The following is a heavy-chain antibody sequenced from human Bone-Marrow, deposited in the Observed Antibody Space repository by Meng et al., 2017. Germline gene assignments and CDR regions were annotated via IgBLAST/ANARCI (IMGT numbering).Heavy chain of an antibody. J-gene: IGHJ4*02. CDR1: GFTFSSYA. CDR2: IKQDGSEK. Sequence: GESLKISCAASGFTFSSYAMSWVRQAPGKGLEWVANIKQDGSEKYYVDSVKGRFTISRDNAKNSLYLQMNSLRAEDTAVYYCARGVYGSGYYFDYWGQGTLVTVSS. V-gene: IGHV3-7*01. CDR3: ARGVYGSGYYFDY. D-gene: IGHD3-10*01.